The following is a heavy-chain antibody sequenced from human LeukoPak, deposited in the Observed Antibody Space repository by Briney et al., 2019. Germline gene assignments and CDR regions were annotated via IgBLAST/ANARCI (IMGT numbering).Heavy chain of an antibody. CDR2: IRYDGRSQ. J-gene: IGHJ5*02. CDR3: ARDLGQYYDTSDNWFDP. V-gene: IGHV3-30*02. Sequence: GGSLRLSCAASGFTFSSYGMHWVRQAPGKGLEWVAFIRYDGRSQYYANSVKGRFTISRDNSKNTLYLQLNSLRAGDTAVYYCARDLGQYYDTSDNWFDPWGQGTLVTVSS. CDR1: GFTFSSYG. D-gene: IGHD3-22*01.